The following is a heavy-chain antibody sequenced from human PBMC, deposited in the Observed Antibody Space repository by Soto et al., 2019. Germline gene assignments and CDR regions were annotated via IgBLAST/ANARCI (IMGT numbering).Heavy chain of an antibody. D-gene: IGHD6-13*01. Sequence: SVKVSCKASGGTFSSYAISWVRQAPGQGLEWMGGIIPIFGTANYAQKFQGRVTITADESTSTAYMELSSLRSEDTAVYYCAADRGSSSSTAYGMDVWGQGTTVTVSS. CDR3: AADRGSSSSTAYGMDV. V-gene: IGHV1-69*13. CDR2: IIPIFGTA. J-gene: IGHJ6*02. CDR1: GGTFSSYA.